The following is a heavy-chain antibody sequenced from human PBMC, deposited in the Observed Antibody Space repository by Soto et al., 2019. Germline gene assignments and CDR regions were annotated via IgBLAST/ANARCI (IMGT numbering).Heavy chain of an antibody. CDR2: IYYSGST. Sequence: SETLSLTCTVSGGSISSYYWSWIRQPPGKGLEWIGYIYYSGSTNYNPSLKSRVTISVDTSKNQFSLKLSSVTAADTAVYYCARNSNIYCSSTSCPRGHYYYYYGMDVWGQGTTVTVSS. D-gene: IGHD2-2*01. V-gene: IGHV4-59*01. J-gene: IGHJ6*02. CDR3: ARNSNIYCSSTSCPRGHYYYYYGMDV. CDR1: GGSISSYY.